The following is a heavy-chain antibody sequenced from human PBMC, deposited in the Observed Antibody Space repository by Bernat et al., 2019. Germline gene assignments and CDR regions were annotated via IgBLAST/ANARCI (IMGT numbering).Heavy chain of an antibody. CDR1: VGSIISYY. CDR3: ARWPLGAGGDAFDI. J-gene: IGHJ3*02. V-gene: IGHV4-59*01. Sequence: QVQLQESGPGLVKPSETLSLTFTVSVGSIISYYLSWFLQPPVKGLEWIGYIYYSGSTNYNPSLKSRVTISVDTSKNQFSLKLSSVTAADTAVYYCARWPLGAGGDAFDIWGQGTMVTVSS. CDR2: IYYSGST. D-gene: IGHD3-10*01.